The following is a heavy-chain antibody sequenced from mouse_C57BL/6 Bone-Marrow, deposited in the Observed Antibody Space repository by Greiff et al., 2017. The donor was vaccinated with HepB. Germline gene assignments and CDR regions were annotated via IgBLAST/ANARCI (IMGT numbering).Heavy chain of an antibody. CDR1: GFSLTSYG. D-gene: IGHD1-1*02. Sequence: VHLVESGPGLVQPSQSLSITCTVSGFSLTSYGVHWVRQSPGKGLEWLGVIWSGGSTVYNAAFISRLSISKDNSKSQVFFKMNSRQADDTAIYYFARNLVWFRFAYWGQGTLVTVSA. J-gene: IGHJ3*01. CDR2: IWSGGST. CDR3: ARNLVWFRFAY. V-gene: IGHV2-2*01.